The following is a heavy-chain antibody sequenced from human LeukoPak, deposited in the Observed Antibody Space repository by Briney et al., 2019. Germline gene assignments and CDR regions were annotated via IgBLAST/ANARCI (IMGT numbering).Heavy chain of an antibody. J-gene: IGHJ4*02. D-gene: IGHD6-19*01. CDR3: ARSHSSGWYYFDY. V-gene: IGHV1-2*02. Sequence: ASVKVSCKASGDNFSSYVITWVRQAPGQGLEWMGWINPNSGGTNYAQKFQGRVTMTRDTSISTAYMELSRLRSDDTAVYYCARSHSSGWYYFDYWGQGTLVTVSS. CDR2: INPNSGGT. CDR1: GDNFSSYV.